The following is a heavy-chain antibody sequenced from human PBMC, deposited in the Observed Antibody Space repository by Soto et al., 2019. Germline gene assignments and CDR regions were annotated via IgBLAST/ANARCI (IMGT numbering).Heavy chain of an antibody. Sequence: PGEALKISCKGSVYSXTRDWIGWVRQMPGKGLEWMGIIYPGDSDTRYSPSFQGQVTISADKSISTAYLQWSSLKASDTAMYYCARHRPGFGDLMGFHYYYSGMDVWPQGTTVTXSS. CDR1: VYSXTRDW. CDR2: IYPGDSDT. D-gene: IGHD3-10*01. V-gene: IGHV5-51*01. CDR3: ARHRPGFGDLMGFHYYYSGMDV. J-gene: IGHJ6*02.